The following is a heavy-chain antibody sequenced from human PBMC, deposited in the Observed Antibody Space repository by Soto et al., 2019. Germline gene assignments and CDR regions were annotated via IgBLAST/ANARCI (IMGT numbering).Heavy chain of an antibody. CDR3: ARGAGREARHVVIAIPYYFDY. Sequence: SETLSLTCAVYGGSFSGYYWSWIRQPPGKGLEWIGEINHSGSTNYNPSLKSRVTISVDTSKNQFSLKLSSVTAADTAVYYCARGAGREARHVVIAIPYYFDYWGQGTLVTVSS. D-gene: IGHD2-21*01. J-gene: IGHJ4*02. CDR1: GGSFSGYY. CDR2: INHSGST. V-gene: IGHV4-34*01.